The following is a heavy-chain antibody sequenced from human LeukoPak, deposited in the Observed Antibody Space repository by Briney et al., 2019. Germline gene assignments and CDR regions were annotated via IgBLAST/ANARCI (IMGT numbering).Heavy chain of an antibody. J-gene: IGHJ4*02. V-gene: IGHV4-34*01. CDR2: INHSGST. Sequence: ASETLSLTCAVYGGSFSGYYWSWIRQPPGKGLEWIGEINHSGSTNYNPSLKSRVTISVDTSKNQFSLKLSSVTAADTAVYYCARASTTYYYDSSGYSAPFDYWGQGTLVTVSS. CDR1: GGSFSGYY. D-gene: IGHD3-22*01. CDR3: ARASTTYYYDSSGYSAPFDY.